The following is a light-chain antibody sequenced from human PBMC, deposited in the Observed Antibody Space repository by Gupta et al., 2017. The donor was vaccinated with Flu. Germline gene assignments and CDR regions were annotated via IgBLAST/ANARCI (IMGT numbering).Light chain of an antibody. V-gene: IGLV2-14*01. J-gene: IGLJ3*02. CDR1: SSDVGGYNY. CDR3: SSYTGSSTWV. Sequence: SFTISCTGTSSDVGGYNYVSWFQQHPGKAPKLIICEVSDRPSGVSNRFSGSKSGNTASLTISGLQAEDEADYYCSSYTGSSTWVFGEGTKLTVL. CDR2: EVS.